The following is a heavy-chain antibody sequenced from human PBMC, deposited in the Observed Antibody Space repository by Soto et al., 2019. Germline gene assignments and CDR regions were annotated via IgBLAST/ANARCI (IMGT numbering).Heavy chain of an antibody. Sequence: GASVKVSCKASGYTFTAFYIHWVRQAPGQGLEWMGWIDPNSGGTKSAQKFQGRVTMTRDTSISTAYMELSRLRSDDTAVYYCAKDLVVVVAATAEGMDVWGQGTTVTVSS. J-gene: IGHJ6*02. D-gene: IGHD2-15*01. CDR3: AKDLVVVVAATAEGMDV. CDR1: GYTFTAFY. CDR2: IDPNSGGT. V-gene: IGHV1-2*02.